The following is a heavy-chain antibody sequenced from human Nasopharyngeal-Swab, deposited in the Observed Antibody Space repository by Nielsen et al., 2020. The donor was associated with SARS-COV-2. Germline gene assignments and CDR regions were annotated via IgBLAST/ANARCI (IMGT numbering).Heavy chain of an antibody. J-gene: IGHJ4*02. V-gene: IGHV5-51*01. D-gene: IGHD1-26*01. Sequence: GGSRRLSCKGSGYSFTSYWIGWVRQMPGKGLEWMGIIYPGDSDTRYSPSFQGQVTISADKSISTAYLQWSSLKASDTAMYYCARSGLVGATFFDYWGQGTLVTVSS. CDR3: ARSGLVGATFFDY. CDR1: GYSFTSYW. CDR2: IYPGDSDT.